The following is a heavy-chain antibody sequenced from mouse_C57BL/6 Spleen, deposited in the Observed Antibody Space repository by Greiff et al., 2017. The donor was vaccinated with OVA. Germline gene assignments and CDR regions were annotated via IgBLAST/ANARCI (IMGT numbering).Heavy chain of an antibody. CDR2: ISYDGSN. D-gene: IGHD2-1*01. V-gene: IGHV3-6*01. CDR3: AREDGNYYVYFDY. Sequence: VQLKESGPGLVKPSQSLSLTCSVTGYSITSGYYWNWIRQFPGNKLEWMGYISYDGSNNYNPSLKNRISITRDTSKNQFFLKLNSVTTEDTATYYCAREDGNYYVYFDYWGQGTTLTVSS. J-gene: IGHJ2*01. CDR1: GYSITSGYY.